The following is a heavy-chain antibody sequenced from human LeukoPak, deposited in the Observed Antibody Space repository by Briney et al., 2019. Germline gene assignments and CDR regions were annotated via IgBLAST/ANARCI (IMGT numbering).Heavy chain of an antibody. CDR1: GYTFASYD. V-gene: IGHV1-8*01. CDR2: MNPNSGNT. D-gene: IGHD3-10*01. J-gene: IGHJ6*03. CDR3: ARAGKGITMVRGVIGYYYYYMDV. Sequence: VKVSCKASGYTFASYDINWVRQATGQGLEWMGWMNPNSGNTGYAQKFQGRVTMTRNTSISTAYMELSSLRSEDTAVYYCARAGKGITMVRGVIGYYYYYMDVWGKGTTVTISS.